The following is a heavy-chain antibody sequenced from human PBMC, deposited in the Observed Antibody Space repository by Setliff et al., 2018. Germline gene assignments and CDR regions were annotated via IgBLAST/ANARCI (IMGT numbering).Heavy chain of an antibody. V-gene: IGHV1-2*02. CDR3: AQTKGFVDGYLDP. CDR2: INGNSGVT. J-gene: IGHJ5*02. D-gene: IGHD3-22*01. CDR1: ADTFTGYY. Sequence: ASVKVSCKTSADTFTGYYLHWVRQAPGQGLEWMGWINGNSGVTKYAQKFQGRVTMTSETSISIVYMELTRLTSDDTAVYYCAQTKGFVDGYLDPWGQGTLVTVSS.